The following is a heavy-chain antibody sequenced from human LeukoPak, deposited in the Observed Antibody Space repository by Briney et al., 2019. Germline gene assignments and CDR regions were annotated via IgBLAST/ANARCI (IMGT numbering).Heavy chain of an antibody. CDR1: GFTFSSYG. V-gene: IGHV3-30*02. J-gene: IGHJ1*01. CDR3: AKDARYCSSTSCYNSGAEYFQH. D-gene: IGHD2-2*02. CDR2: IRYDGSNK. Sequence: GGSLRLSSAASGFTFSSYGMHWVRQAPGKGLEWVAFIRYDGSNKYYADSVKGRFTISRDNSKNTLYLQMNSLRAEDTAVYYCAKDARYCSSTSCYNSGAEYFQHWGQGTLVTVSS.